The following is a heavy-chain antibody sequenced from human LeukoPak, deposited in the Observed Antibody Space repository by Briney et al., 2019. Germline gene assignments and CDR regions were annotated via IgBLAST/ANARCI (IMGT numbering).Heavy chain of an antibody. CDR1: GGSFSGYY. CDR3: ARGDYDFWSGYVSNFDY. D-gene: IGHD3-3*01. CDR2: INHSGST. V-gene: IGHV4-34*01. Sequence: SETLSLTCAVYGGSFSGYYWSWIRQPPGKGLEWIGGINHSGSTNYNPSLKSRVTISVDTSKNQFSLKLSSVTAADTAVYYCARGDYDFWSGYVSNFDYWGQGTLVTVSS. J-gene: IGHJ4*02.